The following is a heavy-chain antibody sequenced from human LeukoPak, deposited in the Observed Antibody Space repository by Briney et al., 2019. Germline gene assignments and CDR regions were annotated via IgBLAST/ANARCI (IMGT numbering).Heavy chain of an antibody. Sequence: ASVKVSCKASGGTFSSYAMSWVRQAPGQGLEGMGRIIPILGTANYAQKLQGRVTITTDESTSTDYMEMSSLRAEDTAVYYCARDRSPMFDTSDDFDIWGQGTMVTVPS. CDR1: GGTFSSYA. J-gene: IGHJ3*02. D-gene: IGHD2-2*01. CDR2: IIPILGTA. V-gene: IGHV1-69*05. CDR3: ARDRSPMFDTSDDFDI.